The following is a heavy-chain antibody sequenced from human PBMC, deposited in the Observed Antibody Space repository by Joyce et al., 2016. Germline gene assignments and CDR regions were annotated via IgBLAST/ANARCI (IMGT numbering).Heavy chain of an antibody. CDR3: AKDRTSARFLGFFDY. CDR1: GFTFSSFG. D-gene: IGHD3-3*01. V-gene: IGHV3-30*18. Sequence: QVQLVESGGGVVQPGRSLRLSCAASGFTFSSFGLHWVRQAPGKGLEWLAFISYDESNKYYADSVKGRFTISRDSVKNTLYLQMNSLRPEDTAVYYCAKDRTSARFLGFFDYWGQGTLVTVSS. J-gene: IGHJ4*02. CDR2: ISYDESNK.